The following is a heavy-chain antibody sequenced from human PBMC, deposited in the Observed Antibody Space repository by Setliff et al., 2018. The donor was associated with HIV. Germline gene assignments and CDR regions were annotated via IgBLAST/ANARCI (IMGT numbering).Heavy chain of an antibody. CDR1: GGSIRSTSYY. CDR3: AIRSRLGGSSNYFDS. J-gene: IGHJ4*02. D-gene: IGHD1-26*01. CDR2: IYYSGST. Sequence: SETLSLTCTVSGGSIRSTSYYWGWIRQPPGKGLEWIGSIYYSGSTYYNPSLKSRVTISVDLSKKQISLKLSSVTAADTAIYYCAIRSRLGGSSNYFDSWGQGALGTAPQ. V-gene: IGHV4-39*07.